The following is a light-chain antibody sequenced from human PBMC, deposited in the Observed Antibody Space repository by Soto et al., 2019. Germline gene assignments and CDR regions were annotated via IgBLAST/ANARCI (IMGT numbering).Light chain of an antibody. CDR3: QEYNNWHPIT. CDR2: GAS. Sequence: ELVLTQSPGTLSLSPGERATVSCRASQTISRNYLVWYQKKPGQAPRLLIYGASTRATGIPARFSGSGSGTEFTLTISSLQSEDFAVYYCQEYNNWHPITFGGGTKVDIK. CDR1: QTISRN. J-gene: IGKJ4*01. V-gene: IGKV3-15*01.